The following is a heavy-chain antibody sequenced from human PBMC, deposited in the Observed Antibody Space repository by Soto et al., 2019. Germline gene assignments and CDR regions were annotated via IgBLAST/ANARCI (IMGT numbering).Heavy chain of an antibody. V-gene: IGHV1-2*02. J-gene: IGHJ5*02. CDR3: AKDLTRQLAYWLDP. CDR1: GFSFTGYY. D-gene: IGHD6-6*01. Sequence: ASVKVSCKASGFSFTGYYIHWLRRAPGQGLEWMGWINAHSGGTEYAQKFQGRVTLTRDTSIATAYLTLTSLTSDDTALYYYAKDLTRQLAYWLDPWGQGTQVTVSS. CDR2: INAHSGGT.